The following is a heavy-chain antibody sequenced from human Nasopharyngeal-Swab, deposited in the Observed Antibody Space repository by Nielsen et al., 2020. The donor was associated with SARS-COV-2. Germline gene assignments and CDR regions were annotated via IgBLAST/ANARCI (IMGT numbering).Heavy chain of an antibody. CDR2: ISYDGSNK. J-gene: IGHJ4*02. CDR3: AKNSGYDSFDY. Sequence: RLSCAASGFTFSSYGMHWVRQAPGKGLEWVAVISYDGSNKYYADSVKGRFTISRDNSKNTLYLQMNSLRAEDTAVYYCAKNSGYDSFDYWGQGTLVTVSS. V-gene: IGHV3-30*18. D-gene: IGHD5-12*01. CDR1: GFTFSSYG.